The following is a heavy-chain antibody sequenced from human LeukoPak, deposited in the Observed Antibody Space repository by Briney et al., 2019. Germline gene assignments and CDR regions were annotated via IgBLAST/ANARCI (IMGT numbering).Heavy chain of an antibody. Sequence: SETLSLTCAVYGGSFSGYYWSWIRQPPGKGLEWIGEINHSGSTNYNPSLKSRVTISVDTSKNQFSLKLSSVTAADTAVYYCARDPVAGTGTDKWGQGTLVTVAA. CDR3: ARDPVAGTGTDK. V-gene: IGHV4-34*01. J-gene: IGHJ4*02. CDR1: GGSFSGYY. D-gene: IGHD1-1*01. CDR2: INHSGST.